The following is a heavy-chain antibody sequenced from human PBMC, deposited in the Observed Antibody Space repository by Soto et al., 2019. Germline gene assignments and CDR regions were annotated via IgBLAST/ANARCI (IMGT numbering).Heavy chain of an antibody. CDR2: IHHSGDT. Sequence: SETLSLTCSVSGDSINRGDYYWSWIRQPPGKGLEWIGYIHHSGDTYYKSSLKSRLTISLDTSKNQFSLDLTSVTAADTAVYYCARDLLPTFATEDYFYYGMDVWGQGTTVTVSS. D-gene: IGHD3-10*02. CDR3: ARDLLPTFATEDYFYYGMDV. CDR1: GDSINRGDYY. V-gene: IGHV4-31*03. J-gene: IGHJ6*02.